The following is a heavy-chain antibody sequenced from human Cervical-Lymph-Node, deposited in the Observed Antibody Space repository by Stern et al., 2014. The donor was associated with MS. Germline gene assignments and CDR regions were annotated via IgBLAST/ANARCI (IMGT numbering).Heavy chain of an antibody. Sequence: VQLLESGSGLLRPSETLSLSCTVSGVSITSSYLRWFRQPPGKGLEWIGYIYYSGTTNYSASLKGRVAISIDTSKTQFSLRLSSVTAADTAVYYCARATDLWGQGTLVTVSS. CDR2: IYYSGTT. V-gene: IGHV4-59*01. J-gene: IGHJ5*02. CDR3: ARATDL. CDR1: GVSITSSY.